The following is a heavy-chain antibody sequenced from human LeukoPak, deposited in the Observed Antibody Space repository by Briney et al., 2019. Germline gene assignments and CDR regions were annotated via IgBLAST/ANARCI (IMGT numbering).Heavy chain of an antibody. CDR3: ARGVVIVPNYYYYMDV. Sequence: ASVKVSCKASGYTFTSYDINWVRQATGQGLEWMGWVNPNSGNTGYAQKFQGRVTMTRNTSISTAYMELSSLRSEDTAVYYCARGVVIVPNYYYYMDVWGKGTTVTVSS. J-gene: IGHJ6*03. CDR2: VNPNSGNT. D-gene: IGHD2-21*01. CDR1: GYTFTSYD. V-gene: IGHV1-8*01.